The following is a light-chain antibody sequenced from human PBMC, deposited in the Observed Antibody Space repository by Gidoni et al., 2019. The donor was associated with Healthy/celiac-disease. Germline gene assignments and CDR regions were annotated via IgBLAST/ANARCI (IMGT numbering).Light chain of an antibody. Sequence: EIVLTQSPGTLSLSPGERATLSCRASQSVSSSNLAWYQQQPGQAPRLLIYGASSRATGIPDRFSGSGSGTDFTLTISRLEPEDFAVYYCQQYGSSPFTFGPGTKVDIK. CDR3: QQYGSSPFT. CDR1: QSVSSSN. J-gene: IGKJ3*01. V-gene: IGKV3-20*01. CDR2: GAS.